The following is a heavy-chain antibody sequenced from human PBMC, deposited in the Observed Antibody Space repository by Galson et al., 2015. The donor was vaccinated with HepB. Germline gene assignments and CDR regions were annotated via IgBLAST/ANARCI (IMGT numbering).Heavy chain of an antibody. CDR2: IIPILGIA. CDR3: ARDQSYGSGSYYKFYYYGMDV. Sequence: SVKVSCKASGGTFSSYTISWVRQAPGQGLEWMGRIIPILGIANYAQKFQSRVTITADKSTSTAYMELSSLRSEDTAVYYCARDQSYGSGSYYKFYYYGMDVWGQGTTVTVSS. CDR1: GGTFSSYT. V-gene: IGHV1-69*04. D-gene: IGHD3-10*01. J-gene: IGHJ6*02.